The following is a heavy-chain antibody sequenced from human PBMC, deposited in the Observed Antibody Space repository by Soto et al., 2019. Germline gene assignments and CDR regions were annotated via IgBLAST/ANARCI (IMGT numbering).Heavy chain of an antibody. J-gene: IGHJ4*02. CDR2: IYSSGAT. V-gene: IGHV4-59*01. Sequence: PSETLSLTYTVSGGSITGNYWSWVRQPPGKGLEWIGYIYSSGATNYRSSLRSRVTMSVDSSKSQFSLNLTSVIAADTAVYYCARQTIFGVVTLDFWGQGMLVTVSS. D-gene: IGHD3-3*01. CDR3: ARQTIFGVVTLDF. CDR1: GGSITGNY.